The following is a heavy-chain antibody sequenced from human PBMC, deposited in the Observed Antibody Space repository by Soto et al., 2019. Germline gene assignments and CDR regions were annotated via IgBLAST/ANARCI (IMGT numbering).Heavy chain of an antibody. J-gene: IGHJ4*02. CDR2: ISSNGGIT. CDR1: GFTFSSYA. V-gene: IGHV3-64*01. Sequence: EVQLVESGGGLVQPGGSLRLSCAASGFTFSSYAMHWVRQAPGKGLEYVSDISSNGGITYYANSVKGRFTISRDNSNNTLYLQMGSLRAEDMAVYYCARRGYSGYEIDYWGQGTLVTVSS. D-gene: IGHD5-12*01. CDR3: ARRGYSGYEIDY.